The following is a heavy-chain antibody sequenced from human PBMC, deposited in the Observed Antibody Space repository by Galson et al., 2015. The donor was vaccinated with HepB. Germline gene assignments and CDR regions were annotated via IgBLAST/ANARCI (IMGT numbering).Heavy chain of an antibody. CDR3: ARDLRNPAGFGHDAFDI. Sequence: SVKVSCKASGYTFTSYYMHWVRQAPGQGLEWMGRINPKSGGTNYAQKFQGWVTMTRDTSIATAYIEVSSLSFDDSAIFYCARDLRNPAGFGHDAFDIWGQGTVVTVSS. V-gene: IGHV1-2*04. D-gene: IGHD3-16*01. J-gene: IGHJ3*02. CDR2: INPKSGGT. CDR1: GYTFTSYY.